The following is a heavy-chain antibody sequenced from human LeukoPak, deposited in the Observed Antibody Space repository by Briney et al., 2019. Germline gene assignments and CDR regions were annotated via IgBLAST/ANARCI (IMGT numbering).Heavy chain of an antibody. CDR2: IIPIFGTA. D-gene: IGHD5-24*01. V-gene: IGHV1-69*05. J-gene: IGHJ5*02. CDR1: GGTFSNYA. CDR3: ARGRRRWLQFNWFDP. Sequence: GASVKVSCKASGGTFSNYAISWVRQAPGQGLEWMGGIIPIFGTANYAQKFQGRVTITTDESTSTAYMELSSLRSEDTAVYYCARGRRRWLQFNWFDPWGQGTLVTVSS.